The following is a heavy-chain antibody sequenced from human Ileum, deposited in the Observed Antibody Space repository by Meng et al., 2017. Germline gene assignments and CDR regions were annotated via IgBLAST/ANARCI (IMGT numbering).Heavy chain of an antibody. V-gene: IGHV3-53*02. CDR3: ASGHLDY. J-gene: IGHJ4*02. CDR1: GFIVSRTL. CDR2: IHSGGNT. Sequence: EVHLWGIGGCLIQPGGSQRLSLSASGFIVSRTLMAWVRQAPGKGLEWFSIIHSGGNTYYADSVKGRFTISRDNSKNTVYLQMNSLRAEDTAIYYCASGHLDYWGQGTLVTVSS.